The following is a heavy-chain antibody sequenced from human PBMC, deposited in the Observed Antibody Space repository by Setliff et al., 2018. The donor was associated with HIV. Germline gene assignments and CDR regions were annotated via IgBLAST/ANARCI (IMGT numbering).Heavy chain of an antibody. CDR1: GGSISSSSYY. V-gene: IGHV4-39*07. J-gene: IGHJ5*02. CDR3: ARDDLDEKFDP. CDR2: IYSSGST. Sequence: ASETLSLTCTVSGGSISSSSYYWGWIRQPPGKGLEWIGSIYSSGSTYYNPSLKSRVTISVDTSKNQFSLKLSSVTAADTAVYYCARDDLDEKFDPWGQGTLVTVSS.